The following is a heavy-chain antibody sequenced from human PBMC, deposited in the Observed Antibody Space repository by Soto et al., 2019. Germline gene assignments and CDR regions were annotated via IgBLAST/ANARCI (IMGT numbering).Heavy chain of an antibody. J-gene: IGHJ3*02. Sequence: PGESLKISCKGSGYSFTSYWIGWVRQMPGKGLEWMGIIYPGDSDTRYSPSFQGQVTISADKSISTAYLQWSSLKASDTAMYYCARQSRGMFELLGPHSPSAIHIRGQGTIVTVSS. CDR1: GYSFTSYW. CDR3: ARQSRGMFELLGPHSPSAIHI. CDR2: IYPGDSDT. V-gene: IGHV5-51*01. D-gene: IGHD1-26*01.